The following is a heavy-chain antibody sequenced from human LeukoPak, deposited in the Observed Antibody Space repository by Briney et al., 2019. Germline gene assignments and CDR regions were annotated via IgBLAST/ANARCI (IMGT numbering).Heavy chain of an antibody. D-gene: IGHD6-13*01. CDR2: ISYDGSNK. Sequence: RGALRLSCAASGFTFSSYPMHWVRQAPGKGLEWVAVISYDGSNKYYADSVKGRFTISRDNSKNTLYLQMNSLRAEDTAVYYCASEGTAGIAAAGPMYDYWGQGTLVTGSS. J-gene: IGHJ4*02. V-gene: IGHV3-30-3*01. CDR3: ASEGTAGIAAAGPMYDY. CDR1: GFTFSSYP.